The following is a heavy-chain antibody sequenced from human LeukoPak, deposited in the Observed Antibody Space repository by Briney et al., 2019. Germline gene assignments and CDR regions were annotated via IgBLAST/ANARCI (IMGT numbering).Heavy chain of an antibody. Sequence: GGSLRLSCAASGFTFSSYAMHWVRQAPGKGLEWVSYISSSGSTIYYADSVKGRFTISRDNAKNSLYLQMNSLRAEDTAVYYCARETAMVFDYWGQGTLVTVSS. CDR1: GFTFSSYA. CDR3: ARETAMVFDY. J-gene: IGHJ4*02. D-gene: IGHD5-18*01. V-gene: IGHV3-48*04. CDR2: ISSSGSTI.